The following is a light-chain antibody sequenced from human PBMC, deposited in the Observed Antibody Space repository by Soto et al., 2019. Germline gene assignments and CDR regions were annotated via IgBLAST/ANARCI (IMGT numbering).Light chain of an antibody. CDR2: GAS. CDR3: QQYGSSPPSVT. V-gene: IGKV3-20*01. J-gene: IGKJ5*01. Sequence: EIVMTQSPATLSVSPGEGATLSCRTSQSVSTNLAWYQQKRGQAPRLLIYGASNRATGIPDRFSGSGSGTDFTLTISRLEPEDFAVYYCQQYGSSPPSVTFGQGTRLEIK. CDR1: QSVSTN.